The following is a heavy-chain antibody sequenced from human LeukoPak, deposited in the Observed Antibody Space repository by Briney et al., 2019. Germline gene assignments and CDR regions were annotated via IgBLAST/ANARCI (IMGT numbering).Heavy chain of an antibody. CDR1: GGSISSGSYY. D-gene: IGHD3-3*01. Sequence: PSETLSLTCTVSGGSISSGSYYWRWLRQPAGKGLDWIGRIYTSGSTNYNPSLKSRVTISVDTSKNQFSLKLSSVTAADTAVYYCARDEIFGWFDPWGQGTLVTVSS. CDR3: ARDEIFGWFDP. CDR2: IYTSGST. J-gene: IGHJ5*02. V-gene: IGHV4-61*02.